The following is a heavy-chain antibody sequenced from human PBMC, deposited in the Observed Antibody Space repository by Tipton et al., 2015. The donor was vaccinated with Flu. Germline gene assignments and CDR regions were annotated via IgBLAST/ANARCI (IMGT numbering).Heavy chain of an antibody. D-gene: IGHD2-8*01. CDR1: GIPFRTYG. V-gene: IGHV3-23*01. Sequence: SLRLSCAATGIPFRTYGMSWFRQAPGKGLEWLCCVSYTGDYTYYADSVQGRFTISRDNSKNTVYLQMDSLRVDDTAVYFCANQGVLFWGQGTVVTVSS. CDR2: VSYTGDYT. CDR3: ANQGVLF. J-gene: IGHJ3*01.